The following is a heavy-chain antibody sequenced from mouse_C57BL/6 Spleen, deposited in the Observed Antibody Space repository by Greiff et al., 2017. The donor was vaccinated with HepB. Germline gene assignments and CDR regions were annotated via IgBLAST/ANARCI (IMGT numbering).Heavy chain of an antibody. D-gene: IGHD1-1*01. Sequence: QRVESGPELVKPGASVKISCKASGYSFTDYNMNWVKQSNGKSLEWIGVINPNYGTTSYNQKFKGKATLTVDQSSSTAYMQLNSLTSEDSAVYYCARWDYYGSSYAMDYWGQGTSVTVTS. V-gene: IGHV1-39*01. CDR2: INPNYGTT. J-gene: IGHJ4*01. CDR3: ARWDYYGSSYAMDY. CDR1: GYSFTDYN.